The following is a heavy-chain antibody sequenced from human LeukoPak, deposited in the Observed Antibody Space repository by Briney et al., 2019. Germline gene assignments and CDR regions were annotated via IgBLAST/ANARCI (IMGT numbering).Heavy chain of an antibody. D-gene: IGHD5-24*01. CDR1: GYIFTSYD. CDR2: INPSGSST. V-gene: IGHV1-46*01. J-gene: IGHJ4*02. CDR3: ARDLKGGWLQPAY. Sequence: GASVKVSCKASGYIFTSYDMHWVRQAPGQGLEWMGIINPSGSSTSYAQKFQGRVTMTRDMSTSTVYMELSSLRSEDTAVYYCARDLKGGWLQPAYWGQGTLVTVSS.